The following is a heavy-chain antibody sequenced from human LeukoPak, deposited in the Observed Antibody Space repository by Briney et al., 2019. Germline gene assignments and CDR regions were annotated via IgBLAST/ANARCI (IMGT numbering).Heavy chain of an antibody. CDR1: EYTFTGYY. J-gene: IGHJ4*02. CDR2: INPNSGGT. V-gene: IGHV1-2*02. CDR3: ARDLLKYDFWSGQSGYYFDY. D-gene: IGHD3-3*01. Sequence: GASVKVSCXASEYTFTGYYMHWVRQAPGQGLEWMGWINPNSGGTNYAQKFQGRVTMTRDTSISTAYMELSRLRSDDTAVYYCARDLLKYDFWSGQSGYYFDYWGQGTLVTVSS.